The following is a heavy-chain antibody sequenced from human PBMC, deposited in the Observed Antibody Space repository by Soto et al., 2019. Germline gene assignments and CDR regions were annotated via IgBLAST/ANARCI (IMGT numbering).Heavy chain of an antibody. CDR1: GGSFSGYY. D-gene: IGHD3-16*02. CDR2: INHSGST. J-gene: IGHJ4*02. Sequence: SETLSLTCAVYGGSFSGYYWSWIRQPPGKGLEWIGEINHSGSTNYNPSLKSRVTISVDTSKNQFSLKLSSVTAADTAVYYCARGLDYVWGSYRSSFDYWGQGTLVTVSS. V-gene: IGHV4-34*01. CDR3: ARGLDYVWGSYRSSFDY.